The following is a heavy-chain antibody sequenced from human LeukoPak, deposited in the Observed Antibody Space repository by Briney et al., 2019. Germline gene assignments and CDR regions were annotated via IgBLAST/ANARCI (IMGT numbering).Heavy chain of an antibody. V-gene: IGHV3-30*18. CDR3: AKGEYTYGPGSFDY. CDR2: ISNDGSNK. Sequence: GGSLRLSCAASGFTVSTYGMHWVRQAPGKGLEWVAVISNDGSNKYYADSVKGRFTISRDNSKNTLYLQMNSLRAEDSAVHYCAKGEYTYGPGSFDYWGQGTLVTVSS. CDR1: GFTVSTYG. J-gene: IGHJ4*02. D-gene: IGHD3-10*01.